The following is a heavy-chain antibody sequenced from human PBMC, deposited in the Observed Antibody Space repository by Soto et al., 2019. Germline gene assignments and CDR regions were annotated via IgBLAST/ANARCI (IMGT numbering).Heavy chain of an antibody. J-gene: IGHJ3*02. CDR3: ARDVNYGDYFSYAFDM. Sequence: HVQLVESGGGVVQPGRSLRLSCAASGFTFNNYAMHWVRQAPGKGLEWVAVTSFDGSKKYYADSVKGRFTISRDNSKNTLYLQMNNLGAEDTAVYYCARDVNYGDYFSYAFDMWGQGTMVTVSS. D-gene: IGHD4-17*01. V-gene: IGHV3-30-3*01. CDR1: GFTFNNYA. CDR2: TSFDGSKK.